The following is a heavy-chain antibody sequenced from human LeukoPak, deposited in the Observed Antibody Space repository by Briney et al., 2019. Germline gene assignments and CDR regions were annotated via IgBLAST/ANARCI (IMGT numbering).Heavy chain of an antibody. J-gene: IGHJ5*01. CDR2: INTHRTI. CDR3: ARDVQRGSGWFDY. D-gene: IGHD1-1*01. V-gene: IGHV3-48*04. CDR1: GFTFSPYS. Sequence: TGGSLRLSCATSGFTFSPYSFNWVRQAPGKGLEWISYINTHRTIYYADSVEGRFTISRDDAKNSLYLQMNSLRAEDTAVYYCARDVQRGSGWFDYWGQGTLVTVSS.